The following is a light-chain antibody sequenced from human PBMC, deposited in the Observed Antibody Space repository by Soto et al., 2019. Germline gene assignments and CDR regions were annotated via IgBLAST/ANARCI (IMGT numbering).Light chain of an antibody. J-gene: IGLJ2*01. CDR2: LNSDGSH. CDR3: QTWGSGILV. CDR1: SGHSNYA. Sequence: QLVLTQSPSASASLGASVKLTCTLSSGHSNYAIAWHQQQSEKGPRYLMKLNSDGSHSKGDGIPDRFSGSSSGAERYLTISSLQSEDEADYCCQTWGSGILVFGGGTKLTVL. V-gene: IGLV4-69*01.